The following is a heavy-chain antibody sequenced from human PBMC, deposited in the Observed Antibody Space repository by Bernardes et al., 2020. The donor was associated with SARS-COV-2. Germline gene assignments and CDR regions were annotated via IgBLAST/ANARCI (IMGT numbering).Heavy chain of an antibody. D-gene: IGHD6-19*01. CDR1: GFTSSNSG. Sequence: VGSLLLSCAASGFTSSNSGMHWVRQAPGPGLAWVALISNDGSNTYYADSVRGRFTISRDNSKKTLYLQINSLRPEDTAIYYCARDSEFDSSGWIDCWGQGALFTVSS. V-gene: IGHV3-30*03. J-gene: IGHJ4*02. CDR3: ARDSEFDSSGWIDC. CDR2: ISNDGSNT.